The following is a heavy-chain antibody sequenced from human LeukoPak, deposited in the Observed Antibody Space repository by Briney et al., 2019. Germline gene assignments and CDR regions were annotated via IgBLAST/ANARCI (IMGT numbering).Heavy chain of an antibody. CDR3: ARTQGWGTVRTGYYYGMDV. Sequence: SETLSLTCTVSGGSISGSYWSWIRQPPGKGLEWIGYIYYSETYYNPSLKSRVTISLDTSKNQFSLNLRFVTATDTAVYYCARTQGWGTVRTGYYYGMDVWGEGTTVTVSS. V-gene: IGHV4-59*08. D-gene: IGHD4-11*01. CDR2: IYYSET. CDR1: GGSISGSY. J-gene: IGHJ6*04.